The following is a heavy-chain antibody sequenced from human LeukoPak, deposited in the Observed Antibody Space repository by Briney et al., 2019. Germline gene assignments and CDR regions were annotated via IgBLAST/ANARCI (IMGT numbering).Heavy chain of an antibody. CDR2: IKQDASEK. CDR3: ARGVAALMDV. D-gene: IGHD6-6*01. J-gene: IGHJ6*03. Sequence: GGSLRLSCAASRFTFSNYWMNWVRQAPGKGLEWVANIKQDASEKYYVDSVRGRFTISRDNAKNSLYLQMDSQRGEDTAVYFCARGVAALMDVWGKGTTVTVFS. V-gene: IGHV3-7*04. CDR1: RFTFSNYW.